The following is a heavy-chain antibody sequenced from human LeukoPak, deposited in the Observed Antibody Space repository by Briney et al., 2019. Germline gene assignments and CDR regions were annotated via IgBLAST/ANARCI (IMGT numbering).Heavy chain of an antibody. CDR2: ISWNSGSI. Sequence: GGSLRLSCAASGFTFDDYAMHWVRQAPGKGLEWVSGISWNSGSIGYADSVKGRFTISRDNAKNSLYLQMNSLRAEDTALYYCAKERIVGGYRYGPFDHWGQGTLVTVSS. D-gene: IGHD5-18*01. CDR1: GFTFDDYA. J-gene: IGHJ4*02. V-gene: IGHV3-9*01. CDR3: AKERIVGGYRYGPFDH.